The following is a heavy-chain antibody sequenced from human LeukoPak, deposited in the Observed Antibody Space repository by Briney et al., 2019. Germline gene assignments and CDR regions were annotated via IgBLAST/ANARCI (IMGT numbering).Heavy chain of an antibody. D-gene: IGHD1-1*01. V-gene: IGHV3-11*06. CDR1: GFTFRDYY. Sequence: GGSLRLSCAASGFTFRDYYMSWIRQAPGKGLEWVSYISSSSSYTNYADSVKGRFTISRDNAKNSLYLQMNSLRAEDTAVYYCATTTGTYVYGMDVWGKGTTVTVSS. J-gene: IGHJ6*04. CDR2: ISSSSSYT. CDR3: ATTTGTYVYGMDV.